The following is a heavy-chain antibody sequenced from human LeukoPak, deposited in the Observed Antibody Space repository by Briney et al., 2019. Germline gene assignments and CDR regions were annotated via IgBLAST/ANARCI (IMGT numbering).Heavy chain of an antibody. CDR2: IWYDGSNK. V-gene: IGHV3-33*08. J-gene: IGHJ4*02. Sequence: GGSLRLSCAASGFTFSSYALHWVRQAPGKGLEWVAVIWYDGSNKYYADSVKGRFTISRDNSKNTLYLQMNSLRAEDTAVYYCARDRRDGDYFDYWGQGTLVTVSS. CDR3: ARDRRDGDYFDY. D-gene: IGHD4-17*01. CDR1: GFTFSSYA.